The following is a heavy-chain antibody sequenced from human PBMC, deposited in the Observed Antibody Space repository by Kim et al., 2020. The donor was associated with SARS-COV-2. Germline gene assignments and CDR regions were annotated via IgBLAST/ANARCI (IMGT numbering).Heavy chain of an antibody. V-gene: IGHV6-1*01. CDR2: TYYRSKWYN. CDR3: ARDNDYCANTVWQNWFDP. D-gene: IGHD2-8*01. Sequence: SQTLSLTCTISGDSVSRNSVAWNWIRQSPSRGLEWLGRTYYRSKWYNDYPVSVKSRISINADTSKNQFSLQLNSVTPEDTADYYCARDNDYCANTVWQNWFDPWGQGTLVTVSS. J-gene: IGHJ5*02. CDR1: GDSVSRNSVA.